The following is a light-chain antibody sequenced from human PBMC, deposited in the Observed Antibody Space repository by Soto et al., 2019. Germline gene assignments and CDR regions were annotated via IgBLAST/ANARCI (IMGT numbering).Light chain of an antibody. J-gene: IGKJ5*01. V-gene: IGKV2-30*01. CDR2: KVS. CDR1: QSLVYSDGNAY. Sequence: DVVMTQSPLSLPVILGQPASISCRSSQSLVYSDGNAYLSWFHQRPGQSPRRLIYKVSNRDSGVPDRFSGTGSGSDFTLKISRVEAEDVGVYYCLQATHSPITFGQATRLEIK. CDR3: LQATHSPIT.